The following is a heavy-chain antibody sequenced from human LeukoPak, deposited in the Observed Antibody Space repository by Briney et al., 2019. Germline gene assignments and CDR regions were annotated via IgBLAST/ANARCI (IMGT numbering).Heavy chain of an antibody. CDR3: ARVWDYGDYRWLGAFDI. J-gene: IGHJ3*02. V-gene: IGHV4-4*02. CDR2: IYRSGST. Sequence: SETLSLTCAVSGGSISSSNWRCWVRQPPGKGLEWVGEIYRSGSTNYNPSLKSRVTISVDTSKNQSSLKLSSVTAADTAVYYCARVWDYGDYRWLGAFDIWGQGTMVTVSS. CDR1: GGSISSSNW. D-gene: IGHD4-17*01.